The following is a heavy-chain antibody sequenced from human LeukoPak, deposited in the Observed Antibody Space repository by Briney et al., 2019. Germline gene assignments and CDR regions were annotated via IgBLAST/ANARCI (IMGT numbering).Heavy chain of an antibody. CDR3: ARDDSSGYYPY. V-gene: IGHV1-46*01. D-gene: IGHD3-22*01. CDR1: GYTFTSYY. Sequence: ASVKVSCKASGYTFTSYYTHWVRQAPGQGLEWMGIINPSGGSTSYAQKFQGRVTMTRDTSTSTVYMELSSLRSEDTAVYYCARDDSSGYYPYWGQGTLVTVSS. J-gene: IGHJ4*02. CDR2: INPSGGST.